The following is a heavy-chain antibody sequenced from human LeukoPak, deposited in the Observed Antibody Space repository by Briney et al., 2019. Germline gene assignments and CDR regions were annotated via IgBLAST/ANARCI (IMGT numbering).Heavy chain of an antibody. V-gene: IGHV4-4*09. CDR1: GGSINGYF. CDR2: VYSSGFT. D-gene: IGHD2-8*01. Sequence: PSGTLSLTCTVSGGSINGYFWSWIRQPPGKGLQWIGFVYSSGFTNYNPSLKSRVSISLDTSKTQFSLELSSVTAADTAMYYCARYYCSDGTCRYFDYRGQGTVVTVSS. J-gene: IGHJ4*02. CDR3: ARYYCSDGTCRYFDY.